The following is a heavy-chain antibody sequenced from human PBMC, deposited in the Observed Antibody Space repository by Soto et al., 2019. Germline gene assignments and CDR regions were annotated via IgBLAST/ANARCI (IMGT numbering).Heavy chain of an antibody. CDR1: GGSFSGYY. J-gene: IGHJ4*02. CDR3: ARENYYGSGGFDY. CDR2: INHSGST. D-gene: IGHD3-10*01. Sequence: QVQLQQRGAGLLKPSETLSLTCAVYGGSFSGYYWSWIHQPPGKGLEWIGEINHSGSTNYNPSLKSRVNISVDSSKTQFSLKLSSVTDADTAVYYCARENYYGSGGFDYWGQGTLVTVSS. V-gene: IGHV4-34*01.